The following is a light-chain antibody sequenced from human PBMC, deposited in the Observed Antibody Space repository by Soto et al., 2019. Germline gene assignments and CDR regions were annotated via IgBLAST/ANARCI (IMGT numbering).Light chain of an antibody. V-gene: IGKV4-1*01. CDR1: QSVLYSSNNKNY. Sequence: DIVMTQSPDSLAVSLGERATINCKSSQSVLYSSNNKNYLAWYQQKPGQPPKMLIYWASTRESGVPDRFSGSGSGTDFTLTISSLQAEDVAVYYCQKYYITPLTFGVGTKVEIK. J-gene: IGKJ4*01. CDR3: QKYYITPLT. CDR2: WAS.